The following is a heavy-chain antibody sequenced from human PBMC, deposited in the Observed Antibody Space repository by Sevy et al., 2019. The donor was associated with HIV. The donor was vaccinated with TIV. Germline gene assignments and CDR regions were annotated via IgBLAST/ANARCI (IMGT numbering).Heavy chain of an antibody. CDR2: ISYHGRDK. CDR1: GIIFTSSG. V-gene: IGHV3-30*18. D-gene: IGHD3-9*01. Sequence: GGYLRLSCVVSGIIFTSSGMHWVRQAPGKGLEWVAVISYHGRDKFYSDTVKGRFTSSRDNSKNILYLQMNGLRIEDTAVYYCAKDFTGYNGMDVWGQGTMVTVSS. J-gene: IGHJ6*02. CDR3: AKDFTGYNGMDV.